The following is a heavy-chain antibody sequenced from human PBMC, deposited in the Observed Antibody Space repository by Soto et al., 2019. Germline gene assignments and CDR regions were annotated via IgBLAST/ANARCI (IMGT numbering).Heavy chain of an antibody. D-gene: IGHD3-16*01. V-gene: IGHV2-5*02. CDR1: GFSLDTWGVG. CDR2: IYWDDDK. Sequence: QITLKESGPTLVRPTQTLTLTCTVSGFSLDTWGVGVGWIRQPPGKAPEWLALIYWDDDKRYSPSLKNRLTITKDTSNNQVGLTLTNMDPVDTVTYYCARALGSWGSYYFDHWGQGTLVTVSS. J-gene: IGHJ4*02. CDR3: ARALGSWGSYYFDH.